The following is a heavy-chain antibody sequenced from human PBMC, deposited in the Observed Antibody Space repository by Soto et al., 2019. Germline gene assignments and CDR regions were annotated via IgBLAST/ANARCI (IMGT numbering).Heavy chain of an antibody. D-gene: IGHD3-10*01. CDR3: ARGGYYGSGNFDY. Sequence: TLSLTCAVSGGSISSGGYSWSWIRQPPGKGLEWIGYIYHSGSTYYNPSLKSRVTISVDRSKNQFSLKLSSVTAADTAVYYCARGGYYGSGNFDYWGQGTLVTAPQ. V-gene: IGHV4-30-2*01. CDR2: IYHSGST. J-gene: IGHJ4*02. CDR1: GGSISSGGYS.